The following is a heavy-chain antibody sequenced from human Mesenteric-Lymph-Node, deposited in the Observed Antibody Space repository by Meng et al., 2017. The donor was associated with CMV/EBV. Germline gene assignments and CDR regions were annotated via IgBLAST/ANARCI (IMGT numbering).Heavy chain of an antibody. CDR2: INSGGTT. D-gene: IGHD5-12*01. J-gene: IGHJ6*02. CDR3: ARDGCMDV. CDR1: TFTVSSHY. V-gene: IGHV3-66*01. Sequence: GESLKISCAASTFTVSSHYMSWVRQAPGRGLEWVSVINSGGTTHYVDSVKGRFTISRDNSKNTIYLQMNSLRAEDTAVYYCARDGCMDVWGQGTTVTVSS.